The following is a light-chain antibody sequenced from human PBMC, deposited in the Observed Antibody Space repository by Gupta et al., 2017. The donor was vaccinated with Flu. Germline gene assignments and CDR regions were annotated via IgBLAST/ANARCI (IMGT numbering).Light chain of an antibody. Sequence: VAPGETARITCGGDSIGSKSVHWYQQKPGQAPVLVVYDDSDRPSGIPERISGSNSGNTATLTISRVEAGDEADYYCQVWDSSNAVGVFGGGTKLTVL. V-gene: IGLV3-21*02. CDR3: QVWDSSNAVGV. CDR1: SIGSKS. CDR2: DDS. J-gene: IGLJ2*01.